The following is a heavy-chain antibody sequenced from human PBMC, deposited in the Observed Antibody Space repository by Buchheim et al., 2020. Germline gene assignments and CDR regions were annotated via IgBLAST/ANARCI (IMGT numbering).Heavy chain of an antibody. V-gene: IGHV3-30*18. CDR2: ISHDGSDK. J-gene: IGHJ4*02. Sequence: QVQLVESGGGVVQPGRSLRLSCAASGFTFSTYAMHWVRQAPGKGLEWVAVISHDGSDKYYADSVNGRFTISSDNSNNTLYVQMNSLTAEDMAVYYCVKAFSGSFQGTFHYWGQGTL. D-gene: IGHD1-26*01. CDR3: VKAFSGSFQGTFHY. CDR1: GFTFSTYA.